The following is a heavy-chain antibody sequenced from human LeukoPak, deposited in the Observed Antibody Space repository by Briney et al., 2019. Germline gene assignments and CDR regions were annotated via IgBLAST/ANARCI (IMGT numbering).Heavy chain of an antibody. CDR3: ARDQGAFDY. Sequence: GASVKVSCKASGYGFTSNYIHWVRQAPGQGLEWMGMIYPRDGSTSYAQKFQGRVTVTRDTSTSTVHMELSGLRSEDTAVYYCARDQGAFDYWGQGTLVTVSS. V-gene: IGHV1-46*01. D-gene: IGHD1-26*01. CDR2: IYPRDGST. J-gene: IGHJ4*02. CDR1: GYGFTSNY.